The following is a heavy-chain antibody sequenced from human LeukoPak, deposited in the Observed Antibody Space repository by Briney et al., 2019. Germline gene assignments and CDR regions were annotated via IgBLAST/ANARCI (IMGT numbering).Heavy chain of an antibody. CDR2: IYYSGST. CDR3: ASVDYYDSSGSFDY. Sequence: PSETLSLTCTVSGGSISSYYWSRIRQPPGKGLEWIGYIYYSGSTNYNPSLKSRVTISVDTSKNQFSLKLSSVTAADTAVYYCASVDYYDSSGSFDYWGQGTLVTVSS. D-gene: IGHD3-22*01. CDR1: GGSISSYY. V-gene: IGHV4-59*01. J-gene: IGHJ4*02.